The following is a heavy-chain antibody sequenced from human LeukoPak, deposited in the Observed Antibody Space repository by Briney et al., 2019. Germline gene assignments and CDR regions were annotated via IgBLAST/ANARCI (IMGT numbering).Heavy chain of an antibody. CDR1: GFTFSSYE. CDR2: ISSSGSTI. Sequence: PGGSLRLSCAASGFTFSSYEMNWVRQAPGKGLEWVSYISSSGSTIYYADSVKGRFTISRDNSKNTLYLQMNSLRGEDTAVYHCAKDSYGFDCWGQGTLVTVSS. D-gene: IGHD4-17*01. V-gene: IGHV3-48*03. CDR3: AKDSYGFDC. J-gene: IGHJ4*02.